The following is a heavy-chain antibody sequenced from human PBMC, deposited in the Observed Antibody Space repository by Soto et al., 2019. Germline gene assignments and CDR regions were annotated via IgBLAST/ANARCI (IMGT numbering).Heavy chain of an antibody. Sequence: GASVKVSCKASGYTFTGYYMHWVRQAPGQGLEWMGWINPNSGGTNYAQKFQGRVTMTRDTSLSTAYMELSRLRSDDTAVYYCARVGYDSSGYYFGVVYYGMDVWGQGTTVTVSS. D-gene: IGHD3-22*01. CDR3: ARVGYDSSGYYFGVVYYGMDV. V-gene: IGHV1-2*02. CDR1: GYTFTGYY. J-gene: IGHJ6*02. CDR2: INPNSGGT.